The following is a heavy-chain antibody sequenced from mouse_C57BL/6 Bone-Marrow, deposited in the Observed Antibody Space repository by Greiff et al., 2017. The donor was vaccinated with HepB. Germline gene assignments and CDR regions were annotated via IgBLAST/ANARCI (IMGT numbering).Heavy chain of an antibody. D-gene: IGHD1-1*01. V-gene: IGHV1-82*01. CDR1: GYAFSSSW. CDR2: IYPGDGDT. J-gene: IGHJ2*01. CDR3: ARRGYYGSSSFDY. Sequence: LEESGPELVKPGASVKISCKASGYAFSSSWMNWVKQRPGKGLEWIGRIYPGDGDTNYNGKFKGKATLTADKSSSTAYMQLSSLTSEDSAVYFCARRGYYGSSSFDYWGQGTTLTVSS.